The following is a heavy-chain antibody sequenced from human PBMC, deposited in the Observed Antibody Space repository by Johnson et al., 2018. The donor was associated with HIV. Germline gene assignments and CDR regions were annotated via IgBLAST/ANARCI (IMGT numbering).Heavy chain of an antibody. D-gene: IGHD5-12*01. V-gene: IGHV3-30-3*01. J-gene: IGHJ3*02. Sequence: QVQLVESGGGVVQPGGSLRLSCAASGFTFSSYAMHWVRQAPGKGLEWVAVISYDGSNKYYADSVKGRFPISRDNSKNTLYLQMNSLRAEDTALYFCARDRGYSGYDWGAFDIWGQGTMVTVSS. CDR1: GFTFSSYA. CDR2: ISYDGSNK. CDR3: ARDRGYSGYDWGAFDI.